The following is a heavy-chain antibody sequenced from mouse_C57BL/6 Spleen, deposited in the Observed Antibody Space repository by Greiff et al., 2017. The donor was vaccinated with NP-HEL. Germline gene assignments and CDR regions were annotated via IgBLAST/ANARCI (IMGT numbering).Heavy chain of an antibody. CDR3: ARHGGKGNYYAMDY. J-gene: IGHJ4*01. CDR1: GFTFSDYY. CDR2: ISNGGGST. Sequence: EVQGVESGGGLVQPGGSLKLSCAASGFTFSDYYMYWVRQTPEKRLEWVAYISNGGGSTYYPDTVKGRFTISRDNAKNTLYLQMSRLKSEDTAMYYCARHGGKGNYYAMDYWGQGTSVTVSS. V-gene: IGHV5-12*01. D-gene: IGHD1-1*02.